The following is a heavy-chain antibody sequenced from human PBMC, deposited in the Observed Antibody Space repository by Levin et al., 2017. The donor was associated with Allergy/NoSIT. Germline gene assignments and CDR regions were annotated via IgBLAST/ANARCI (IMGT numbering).Heavy chain of an antibody. Sequence: AGGSLRLSCAASGFTFSSYWMSWVRQAPGKGLEWVANIKQDGSEKYYVDSVKGRFTISRDNAKNSLYLQMNSLRAEDTAVYYCARDFYCSSTSCYGDDYYYYYMDVWGKGTTVTVSS. V-gene: IGHV3-7*04. CDR2: IKQDGSEK. CDR3: ARDFYCSSTSCYGDDYYYYYMDV. D-gene: IGHD2-2*01. CDR1: GFTFSSYW. J-gene: IGHJ6*03.